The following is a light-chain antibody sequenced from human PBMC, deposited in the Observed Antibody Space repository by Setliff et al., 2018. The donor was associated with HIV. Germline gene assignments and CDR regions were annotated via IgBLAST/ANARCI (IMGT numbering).Light chain of an antibody. V-gene: IGLV2-23*02. J-gene: IGLJ2*01. CDR2: DVN. Sequence: ALTQPASVSGSPGQSITISCAGSATDVGNYESVSWYQHHPGEVPKLIIYDVNKRPSGISNRFSGSKTGNSASLTISGLHTEDEADYYCCSYVFGDTWIFGGGTKVTV. CDR3: CSYVFGDTWI. CDR1: ATDVGNYES.